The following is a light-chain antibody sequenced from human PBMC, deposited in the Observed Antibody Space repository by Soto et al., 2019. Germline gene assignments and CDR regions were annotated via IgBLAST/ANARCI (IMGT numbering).Light chain of an antibody. CDR3: QRRSNRHLP. V-gene: IGKV3-11*01. CDR2: DAS. Sequence: EIVLTQSPATLSLSPGERATLSCRASQSVSSYLAWYQQKPGQAPRLLIYDASNRATGIPARFSGSGSGTDFTLTISSLEPEDFAVYYCQRRSNRHLPFGGGTKVDIK. J-gene: IGKJ4*01. CDR1: QSVSSY.